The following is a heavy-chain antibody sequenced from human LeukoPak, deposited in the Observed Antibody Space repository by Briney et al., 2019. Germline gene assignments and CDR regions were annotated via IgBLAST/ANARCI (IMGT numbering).Heavy chain of an antibody. CDR2: ISSSSSYI. J-gene: IGHJ6*02. CDR3: ARDFGSSWHFYGMDI. CDR1: GFTFSSYS. Sequence: GGSLRLSCAASGFTFSSYSMNWVRQAPGKGLEWVSSISSSSSYIYYADSVKGRFTISRDNAKNSLYLQMNSLRAEDTAVYYCARDFGSSWHFYGMDIWAKGPRSPSP. D-gene: IGHD6-13*01. V-gene: IGHV3-21*01.